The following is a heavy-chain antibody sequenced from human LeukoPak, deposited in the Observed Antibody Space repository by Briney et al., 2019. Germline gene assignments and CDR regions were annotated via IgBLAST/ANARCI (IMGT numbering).Heavy chain of an antibody. CDR2: MNPNSGNT. CDR1: GYTFTSYD. V-gene: IGHV1-8*01. Sequence: ASVKVSCKASGYTFTSYDINWVRQATGQGLEWMGWMNPNSGNTGYAQKFQGRVTMTRNTSISTAYMELSSLRSEDTAVYYCARVEEDCSSTSCSYHFDYWGQGTLVTVSS. D-gene: IGHD2-2*01. J-gene: IGHJ4*02. CDR3: ARVEEDCSSTSCSYHFDY.